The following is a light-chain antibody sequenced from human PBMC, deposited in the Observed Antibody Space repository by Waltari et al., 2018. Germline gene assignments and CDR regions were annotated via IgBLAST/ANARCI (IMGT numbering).Light chain of an antibody. CDR1: SSDAGSYDL. Sequence: QPALTQPASVSRSPGTAITISCTGTSSDAGSYDLVSWYQQQPGKAPKVMIYEDSKRPSGVSNRFSGSKSGDTASLTISGLQAEDEANYYCCSYAHSRTLFGGGTKLTVL. CDR2: EDS. J-gene: IGLJ2*01. CDR3: CSYAHSRTL. V-gene: IGLV2-23*01.